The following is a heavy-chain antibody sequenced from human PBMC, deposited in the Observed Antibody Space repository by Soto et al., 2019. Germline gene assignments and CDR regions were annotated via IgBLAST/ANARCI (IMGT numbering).Heavy chain of an antibody. J-gene: IGHJ3*02. CDR2: IAYDGSNK. CDR1: GFTFSNYG. V-gene: IGHV3-30*18. D-gene: IGHD1-1*01. Sequence: QVQLVESGGGVVQPGRSLRLSCAASGFTFSNYGMHWVRQAPGKGLEWVAVIAYDGSNKYYADSVKGRFTISRDNSKNTRYLQMNSLRAEDTAVYYYAKEDDDGHRRKAFDIWGQGTMVTVSS. CDR3: AKEDDDGHRRKAFDI.